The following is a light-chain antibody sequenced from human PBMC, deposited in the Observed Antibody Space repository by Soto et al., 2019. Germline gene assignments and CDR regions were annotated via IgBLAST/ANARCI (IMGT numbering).Light chain of an antibody. CDR3: QQLNDYPTAT. CDR1: QGISNY. CDR2: AAS. V-gene: IGKV1-9*01. J-gene: IGKJ4*01. Sequence: DVQLTQSPSFLSASVGDRVTITCRASQGISNYLAWYQQKPGKAPNLLIYAASALQSGVPSRFSGSGSGTEFTLTISSLQPEDFATYYCQQLNDYPTATFGGGTKVEI.